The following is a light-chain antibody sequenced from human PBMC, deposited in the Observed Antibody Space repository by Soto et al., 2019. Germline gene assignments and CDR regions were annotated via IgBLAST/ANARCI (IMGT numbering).Light chain of an antibody. CDR2: DVS. Sequence: QSALTQPASVSGSPGQSITISCTGTSSDVGGYNYVSWYQQHPGKAPKLMIYDVSHRPSGVSNRFSGSKSGNTSSLTISGLQAEDEADYYCSLYTSSCWVFGGGTQVTVL. V-gene: IGLV2-14*01. CDR3: SLYTSSCWV. CDR1: SSDVGGYNY. J-gene: IGLJ3*02.